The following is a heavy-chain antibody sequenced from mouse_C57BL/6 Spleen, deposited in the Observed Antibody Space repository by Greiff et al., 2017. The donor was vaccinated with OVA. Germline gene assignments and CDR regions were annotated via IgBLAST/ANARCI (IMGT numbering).Heavy chain of an antibody. Sequence: QVQLQQSGAELVRPGASVTLSCKASGYTFTDYEMHWVKQTPVHGLEWIGAIDPETGGTAYNQKFKGKAILTADKSSSTAYMELRSLTSEDSAVYYGTRDGYDVGAMDYWGQGTSVTVSS. D-gene: IGHD2-2*01. CDR2: IDPETGGT. V-gene: IGHV1-15*01. J-gene: IGHJ4*01. CDR1: GYTFTDYE. CDR3: TRDGYDVGAMDY.